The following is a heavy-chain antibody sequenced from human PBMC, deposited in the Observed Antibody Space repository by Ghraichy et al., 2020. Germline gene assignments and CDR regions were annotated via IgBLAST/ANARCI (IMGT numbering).Heavy chain of an antibody. Sequence: SQTLSLTCAISGDSVSSNSAAWNWIRQSPSRGLEWLGRTYYRSKWYNDYAVSVKSRITINPDTSKNQFSLQLNSVTPEDTAVYYCAREKADTLIRGGWYSIYWFDPWGQGTLVTVSS. D-gene: IGHD6-19*01. V-gene: IGHV6-1*01. CDR1: GDSVSSNSAA. J-gene: IGHJ5*02. CDR2: TYYRSKWYN. CDR3: AREKADTLIRGGWYSIYWFDP.